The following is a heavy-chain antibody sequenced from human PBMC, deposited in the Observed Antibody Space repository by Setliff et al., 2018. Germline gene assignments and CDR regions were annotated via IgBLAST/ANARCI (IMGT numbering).Heavy chain of an antibody. CDR3: ARVSDFWSGPAPFDH. D-gene: IGHD3-3*01. Sequence: SETLSLTCTVSGGSISSSNWWTWVRQPPGKGLEWIGEIYHSGSINYNPSLKSRVTMSVDKSKNQFSLKLTSVTAADTAVYYCARVSDFWSGPAPFDHWSQGTLGTSPQ. V-gene: IGHV4-4*02. CDR1: GGSISSSNW. J-gene: IGHJ4*02. CDR2: IYHSGSI.